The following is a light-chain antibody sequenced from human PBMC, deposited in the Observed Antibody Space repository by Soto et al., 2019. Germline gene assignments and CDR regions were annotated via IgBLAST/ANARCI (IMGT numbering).Light chain of an antibody. CDR3: QVWDGSSDHYV. CDR2: DDS. J-gene: IGLJ1*01. CDR1: NIGSDS. Sequence: LTQPPSLSVAPGQTARISCGGDNIGSDSVHWYQQKPGQAPLLVVYDDSDRPSGIPERFSGFSYGNTATLTISRVEAGDEADYYCQVWDGSSDHYVFGTGTKVTVL. V-gene: IGLV3-21*02.